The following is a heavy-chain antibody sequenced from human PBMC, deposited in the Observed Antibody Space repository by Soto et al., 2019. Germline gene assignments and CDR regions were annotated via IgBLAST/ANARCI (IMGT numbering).Heavy chain of an antibody. CDR2: IWYDGSNK. V-gene: IGHV3-33*01. D-gene: IGHD3-22*01. CDR3: AGGPAYYYDSSGRRWYLDY. J-gene: IGHJ4*02. CDR1: GFTFSSYG. Sequence: QVQLVESGGGVVQPGRSLRLSCAASGFTFSSYGMHWVRQAPGKGLEWVAVIWYDGSNKYYADSVKGRFTISRDNSKNPPYLQMNSPRAEDTAVYYCAGGPAYYYDSSGRRWYLDYWGQGTLVTVSS.